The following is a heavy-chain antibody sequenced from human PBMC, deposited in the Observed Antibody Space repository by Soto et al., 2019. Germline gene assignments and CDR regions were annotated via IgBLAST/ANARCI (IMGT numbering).Heavy chain of an antibody. V-gene: IGHV3-23*01. CDR1: GFTFSSYA. CDR3: ANHYEFWSGYPRFDY. Sequence: EVQLLESGGGLVQPGGSLRLSSAASGFTFSSYAMSCVRQAPGKGLEWVSAISGSGGSTYYADSVKGLFPITRDNSKNTLYLQMNSLRDEDTAVYNCANHYEFWSGYPRFDYWGKGTLVTVAS. CDR2: ISGSGGST. D-gene: IGHD3-3*01. J-gene: IGHJ4*02.